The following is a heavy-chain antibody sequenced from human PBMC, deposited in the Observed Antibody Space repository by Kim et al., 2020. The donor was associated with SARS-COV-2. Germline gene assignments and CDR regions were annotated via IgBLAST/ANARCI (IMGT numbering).Heavy chain of an antibody. Sequence: GGSLRLSCAASGFTFSSYSMNWVRQAPGKGLEWVSSISSSSSYIYYADSVKGRFTISRDNAKNSLYLQMNSLRAEDTAVYYCARDEMGATFLGWIGWFDPWGQGTLVTVSS. CDR2: ISSSSSYI. J-gene: IGHJ5*02. V-gene: IGHV3-21*01. CDR1: GFTFSSYS. D-gene: IGHD1-26*01. CDR3: ARDEMGATFLGWIGWFDP.